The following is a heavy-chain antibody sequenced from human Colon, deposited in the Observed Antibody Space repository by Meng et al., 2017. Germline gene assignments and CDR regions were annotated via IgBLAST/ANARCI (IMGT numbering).Heavy chain of an antibody. J-gene: IGHJ4*02. V-gene: IGHV4-61*01. CDR3: ARGPLDY. CDR2: IYYTGST. CDR1: GGSVSSGSYY. Sequence: VQLQEWGPGLVRPSETLSLTCTVSGGSVSSGSYYWSWIRQPPGKGLEWIGYIYYTGSTNYNPSLKSRVTISVDTSKNQFSLKLSSVTAADTAVYYCARGPLDYWGQGTLVTVSS.